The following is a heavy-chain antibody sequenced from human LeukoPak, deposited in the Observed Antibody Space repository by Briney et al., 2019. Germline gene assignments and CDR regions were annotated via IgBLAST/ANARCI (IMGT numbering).Heavy chain of an antibody. V-gene: IGHV4-34*01. J-gene: IGHJ4*02. Sequence: PSETLSLTCAVYGGSFSGYYWSWIRQPPGKGLEWIGEINHSGSTNYNPSLKSRVTISVDTSKNQFSLKLSSVTAADTAVYYCAREGLTGPGDWGQGTLVTVSS. CDR3: AREGLTGPGD. D-gene: IGHD7-27*01. CDR2: INHSGST. CDR1: GGSFSGYY.